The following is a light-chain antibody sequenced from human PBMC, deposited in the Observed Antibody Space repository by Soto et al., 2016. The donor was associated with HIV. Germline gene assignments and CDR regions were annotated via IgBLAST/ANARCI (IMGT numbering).Light chain of an antibody. CDR2: DTR. J-gene: IGLJ3*02. CDR3: QVWDSSSDHWV. V-gene: IGLV3-21*03. Sequence: SYGLTQPPSVSVAPGKTATITCGGNNIGSKSVQWYQQRPGQAPRLVVYDTRDRPSGIPERFSGSNSENTATLTISRVEAGDEADYYCQVWDSSSDHWVFGGGTKLDR. CDR1: NIGSKS.